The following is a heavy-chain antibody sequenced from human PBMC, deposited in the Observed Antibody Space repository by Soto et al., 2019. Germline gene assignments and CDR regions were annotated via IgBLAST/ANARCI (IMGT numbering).Heavy chain of an antibody. J-gene: IGHJ4*02. CDR2: VNSDGSST. Sequence: PGGSLRLSCAASGFTFSESWMHWVRQAPGKGLVWVSHVNSDGSSTTYADSVKGRFTISRDNAKNTVYLQMNSLRVEDTAIYYCARINSRETFDYWGQGALVTVSS. CDR1: GFTFSESW. D-gene: IGHD4-4*01. V-gene: IGHV3-74*01. CDR3: ARINSRETFDY.